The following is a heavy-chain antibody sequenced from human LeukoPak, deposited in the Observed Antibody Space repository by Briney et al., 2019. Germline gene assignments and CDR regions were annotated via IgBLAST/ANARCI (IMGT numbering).Heavy chain of an antibody. CDR3: ASGYCSGGSCEIFFDY. CDR1: GGSFSGYY. V-gene: IGHV4-34*01. J-gene: IGHJ4*02. D-gene: IGHD2-15*01. Sequence: SETLSLTCAVYGGSFSGYYWSWIRQPPGKGLEWIGEINHSGSTNYNPSLKSRVTISVDTSKNQFSLKLSSVTAADTAVYYCASGYCSGGSCEIFFDYWGQGTLVTVSS. CDR2: INHSGST.